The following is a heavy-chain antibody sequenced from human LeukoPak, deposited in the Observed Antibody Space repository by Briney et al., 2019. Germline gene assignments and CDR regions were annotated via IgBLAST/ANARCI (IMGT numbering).Heavy chain of an antibody. CDR3: AKDYNDGFDY. V-gene: IGHV3-30*02. CDR2: IRYDGSTI. Sequence: GGSLRLSCAASGFIFRCYGMLCVRQAPGRGREGVTFIRYDGSTISYADSVKGRFTIARDSSKNTLYLQMNSLRREHASVFLFAKDYNDGFDYWGQGALVTVSS. D-gene: IGHD3-3*01. J-gene: IGHJ4*02. CDR1: GFIFRCYG.